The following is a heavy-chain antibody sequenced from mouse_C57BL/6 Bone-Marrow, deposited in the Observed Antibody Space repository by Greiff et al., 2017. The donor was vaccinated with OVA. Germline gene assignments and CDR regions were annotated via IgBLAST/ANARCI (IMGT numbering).Heavy chain of an antibody. J-gene: IGHJ3*01. CDR1: GYTFTSYT. CDR3: AREDGNWFAY. CDR2: INPSSGYT. D-gene: IGHD2-1*01. V-gene: IGHV1-4*01. Sequence: QVQLQQSGAELARPGASVKMSCKASGYTFTSYTMHWVKQRPGQGLEWIGYINPSSGYTKYNQKFKDKATLTADKSSSTAYMRLSSLTSEDSAVYDCAREDGNWFAYWGQGTLVTVSA.